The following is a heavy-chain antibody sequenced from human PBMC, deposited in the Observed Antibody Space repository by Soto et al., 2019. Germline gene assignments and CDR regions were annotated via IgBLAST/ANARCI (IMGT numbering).Heavy chain of an antibody. J-gene: IGHJ3*01. V-gene: IGHV3-23*01. CDR1: GFTFSNYA. CDR2: ISGGGGST. Sequence: EVQLLESGGGLEQPGGSLRLSCAASGFTFSNYAINWVRLAPGKGLEWVSGISGGGGSTYYADSVKGRFTIFRDTSKNTVFLQMNSLRADDTAVYYCAKGFIVVVTVLRPDDAFDVLGQGTMVTVSS. D-gene: IGHD2-21*02. CDR3: AKGFIVVVTVLRPDDAFDV.